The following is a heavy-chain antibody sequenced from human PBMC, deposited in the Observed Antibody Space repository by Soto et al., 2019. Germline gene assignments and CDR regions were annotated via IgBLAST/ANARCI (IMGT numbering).Heavy chain of an antibody. CDR1: GFTFSSYA. Sequence: GGSLRLSCAASGFTFSSYAMHWVRQAPGKGLEWEAVISYDGSNKYYANSVKGRFTISRVNSKNTLYLQMISLRAEDTAVDYCARDGGKLLVPLYGMDVWGQGTTVTVSS. CDR2: ISYDGSNK. CDR3: ARDGGKLLVPLYGMDV. D-gene: IGHD6-6*01. V-gene: IGHV3-30*04. J-gene: IGHJ6*02.